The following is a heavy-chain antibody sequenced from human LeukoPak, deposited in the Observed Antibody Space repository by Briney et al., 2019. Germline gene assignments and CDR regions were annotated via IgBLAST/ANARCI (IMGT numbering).Heavy chain of an antibody. Sequence: AGSLRLSCAASGFTFNSFSMNWVRQAPGKGLEWVSYISGSSATVFYADSVKGRFTISRDNAKNSLYLQMNSLRAEDTAVYYCARDRSVAEVGYYYYGMDVWGQGTTVTVS. D-gene: IGHD6-19*01. V-gene: IGHV3-48*04. CDR2: ISGSSATV. J-gene: IGHJ6*02. CDR3: ARDRSVAEVGYYYYGMDV. CDR1: GFTFNSFS.